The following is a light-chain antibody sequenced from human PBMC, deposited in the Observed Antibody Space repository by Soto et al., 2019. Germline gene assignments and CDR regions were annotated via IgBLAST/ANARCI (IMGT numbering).Light chain of an antibody. J-gene: IGKJ2*01. Sequence: DIQMTQSPSSLSASVGDRVTITCRASQGISIYLAWYQQKPGKVPKLLIYAASTLQSGVPSRFTGSGSGSDFTLTISSLQPEDVATYYCQKYNSAPHTFGQGTKLEIK. CDR2: AAS. CDR1: QGISIY. V-gene: IGKV1-27*01. CDR3: QKYNSAPHT.